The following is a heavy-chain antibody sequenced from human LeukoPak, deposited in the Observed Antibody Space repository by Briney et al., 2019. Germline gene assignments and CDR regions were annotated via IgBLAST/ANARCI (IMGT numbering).Heavy chain of an antibody. J-gene: IGHJ5*02. Sequence: GGSLRLSCAASGFTFSSYAMSWVRQAPGKGLEWVSAISGSGGSTYYADSVKGRFTISRDNSKNTLYLQMNSLRAEDTAVYYCAKTAKYYYDSSGYYFNGYWFDPWGQGTLVTVSS. V-gene: IGHV3-23*01. CDR3: AKTAKYYYDSSGYYFNGYWFDP. D-gene: IGHD3-22*01. CDR2: ISGSGGST. CDR1: GFTFSSYA.